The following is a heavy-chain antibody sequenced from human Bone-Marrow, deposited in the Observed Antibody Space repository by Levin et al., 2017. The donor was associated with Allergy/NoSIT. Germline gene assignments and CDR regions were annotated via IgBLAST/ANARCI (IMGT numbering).Heavy chain of an antibody. CDR3: MSYDDFWSGYYSPDY. V-gene: IGHV3-15*01. D-gene: IGHD3-3*01. CDR1: GFTFSNAW. CDR2: IKSKTDGGTT. J-gene: IGHJ4*02. Sequence: GGSLRLSCAASGFTFSNAWMSWVRQAPGKGLEWVGRIKSKTDGGTTDYAAPVKGRFTISRDDSKNTLYLQMNSLKTEDTAVYYCMSYDDFWSGYYSPDYWGQGTLVTVSS.